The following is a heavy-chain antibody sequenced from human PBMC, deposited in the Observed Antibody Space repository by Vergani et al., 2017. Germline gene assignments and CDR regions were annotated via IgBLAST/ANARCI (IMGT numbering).Heavy chain of an antibody. D-gene: IGHD2-8*02. J-gene: IGHJ5*01. Sequence: EVQLVESGGGSVQSGGSLRLSCVASGFSFNTYWMHWVCQVQGKGLMWVARIDEYGNRATYGDFETGRFTISRDNAKNTVFLQMNNLRADDAGVYYCVRTEYCTGIACNTRFDSWGQGALVTVSS. CDR2: IDEYGNRA. V-gene: IGHV3-74*03. CDR3: VRTEYCTGIACNTRFDS. CDR1: GFSFNTYW.